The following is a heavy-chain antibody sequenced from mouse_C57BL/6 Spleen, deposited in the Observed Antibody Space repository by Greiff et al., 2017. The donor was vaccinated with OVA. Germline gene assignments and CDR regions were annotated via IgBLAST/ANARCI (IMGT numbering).Heavy chain of an antibody. CDR3: TRTYYSNSWFAY. V-gene: IGHV5-9-1*02. Sequence: EVQRVESGEGLVKPGGSLKLSCAASGFTFSSYAMSWVRQTPEKRLEWVAYISSGGDYIYYADTVKGRFTISRDNARNTLYLQMSSLKSEDTAMYYCTRTYYSNSWFAYWGQGTLVTVSA. CDR1: GFTFSSYA. J-gene: IGHJ3*01. D-gene: IGHD2-5*01. CDR2: ISSGGDYI.